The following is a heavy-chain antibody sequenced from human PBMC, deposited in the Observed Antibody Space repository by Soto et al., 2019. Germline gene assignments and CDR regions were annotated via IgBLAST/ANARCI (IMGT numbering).Heavy chain of an antibody. V-gene: IGHV4-4*07. D-gene: IGHD3-10*01. CDR3: ARDIGSYAYGEGY. CDR1: GGSINSYW. J-gene: IGHJ4*02. CDR2: VYSSGTT. Sequence: LSETLSLTCSVSGGSINSYWWSWIRQPAGKGLEWIGRVYSSGTTDYNPSLNSRATMSVGTSKNQFSLKLSSVTAADTAVYYCARDIGSYAYGEGYWGQGIQVTVSS.